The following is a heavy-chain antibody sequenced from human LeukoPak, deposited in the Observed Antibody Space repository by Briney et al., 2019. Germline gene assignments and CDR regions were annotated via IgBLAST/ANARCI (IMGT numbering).Heavy chain of an antibody. D-gene: IGHD3-22*01. Sequence: PGGSLSLSCAASGFTFSNYGIAWVRQPPGKGLEWIGEVNHSGSTNYNPSLKSRVTISVDTSKNQFSLKLSSVTAADTALYFCARGPMIVVVGRTRYFDYWGQGTLVTVSS. J-gene: IGHJ4*02. CDR2: VNHSGST. CDR3: ARGPMIVVVGRTRYFDY. CDR1: GFTFSNYG. V-gene: IGHV4-34*01.